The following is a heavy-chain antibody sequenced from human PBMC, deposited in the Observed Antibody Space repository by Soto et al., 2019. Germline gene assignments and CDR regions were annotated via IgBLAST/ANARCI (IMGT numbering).Heavy chain of an antibody. CDR2: INPNSGGT. V-gene: IGHV1-2*02. D-gene: IGHD6-19*01. CDR1: GYTFTDYY. CDR3: ARDQSPSSGWPGMDV. Sequence: QVQLVQSGAEVKKPGASVKVSCKASGYTFTDYYMHWVRQAPGQGLEWMGWINPNSGGTNYAQKFQGRVTMTRDPSSRTANMELNRLRADETAVYYCARDQSPSSGWPGMDVWGQGTTVTVSS. J-gene: IGHJ6*02.